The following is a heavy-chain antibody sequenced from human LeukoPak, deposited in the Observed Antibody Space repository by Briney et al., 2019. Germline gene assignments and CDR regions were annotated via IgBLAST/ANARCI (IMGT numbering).Heavy chain of an antibody. D-gene: IGHD6-13*01. CDR2: IYTSGST. CDR3: ARDSWWTAAGYYYYMDV. J-gene: IGHJ6*03. V-gene: IGHV4-61*02. Sequence: SQTLSLTCTVSGGSISSGGYYWSWIRQPAGKGLEWIGRIYTSGSTNYNPSLKSRVTISVDTSKNQFSLKLGSVTAADTAVYYCARDSWWTAAGYYYYMDVWGKGTTVTVSS. CDR1: GGSISSGGYY.